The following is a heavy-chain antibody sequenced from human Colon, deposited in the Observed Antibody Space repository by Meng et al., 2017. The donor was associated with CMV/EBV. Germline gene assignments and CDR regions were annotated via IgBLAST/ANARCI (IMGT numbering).Heavy chain of an antibody. J-gene: IGHJ4*02. V-gene: IGHV3-23*05. Sequence: GGSLRLSCAAAGFTFGSYAMSWVRQAPGKGLEWVSTIDGSDTYYADFVKGRFTTSRDNSKNTLSLQMKSLRAEDTAVYYCAKMIFDKVPTKFLGYFDSWGQGTLVTVSS. CDR2: IDGSDT. CDR1: GFTFGSYA. D-gene: IGHD3-16*01. CDR3: AKMIFDKVPTKFLGYFDS.